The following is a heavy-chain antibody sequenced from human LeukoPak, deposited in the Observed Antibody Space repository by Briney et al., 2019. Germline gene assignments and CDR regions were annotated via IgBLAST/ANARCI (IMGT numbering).Heavy chain of an antibody. Sequence: PSETLSLTCTVSGGSISSYYWSWIRQPPGKGLEWIGYIYYSGSTNYNPSLKSRVTISVDTFKNQFSLKLSSVTAADTAVYYCARQRGSYSIDYWGQGTLVTVSS. CDR1: GGSISSYY. CDR2: IYYSGST. V-gene: IGHV4-59*08. CDR3: ARQRGSYSIDY. J-gene: IGHJ4*02. D-gene: IGHD1-26*01.